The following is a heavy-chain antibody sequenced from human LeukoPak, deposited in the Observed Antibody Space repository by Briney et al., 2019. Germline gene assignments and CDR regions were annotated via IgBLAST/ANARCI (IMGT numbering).Heavy chain of an antibody. CDR2: FDPEDGET. D-gene: IGHD7-27*01. J-gene: IGHJ4*02. CDR1: GYTLTELS. CDR3: WLGETGTLDY. Sequence: ASVKVSSKVSGYTLTELSMHWVRQAPGKGLEWMGGFDPEDGETIYAQKFQGRVTMTEDTSTDTAYLELSSLRSEDTAVYYCWLGETGTLDYWGQGTLVTVSS. V-gene: IGHV1-24*01.